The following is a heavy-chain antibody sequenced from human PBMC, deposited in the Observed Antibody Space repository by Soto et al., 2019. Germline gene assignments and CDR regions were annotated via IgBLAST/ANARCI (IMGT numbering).Heavy chain of an antibody. CDR3: ARKGEGNAFDI. V-gene: IGHV3-13*01. CDR2: IGTAGDT. D-gene: IGHD2-21*01. CDR1: GFTFSSYD. Sequence: GGSLRLSCAASGFTFSSYDMHWVRQATGKGLEWVSAIGTAGDTYYPGSVKGRFTISRENAKNSLYLQMNSLRAGDAAVYYCARKGEGNAFDIWGQGTMVTVSS. J-gene: IGHJ3*02.